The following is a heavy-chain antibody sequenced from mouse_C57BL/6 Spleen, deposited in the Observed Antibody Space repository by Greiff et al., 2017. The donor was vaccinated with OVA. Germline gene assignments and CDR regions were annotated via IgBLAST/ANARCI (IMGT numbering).Heavy chain of an antibody. J-gene: IGHJ1*03. CDR2: IHPNSGST. Sequence: QVQLQQPGAELVKPGASVKLSCKASGYTFTSYWMHWVKQRPGQGLEWIGMIHPNSGSTNYNEKFKSKATLTVDKSSSTAYMPLSSLTSEDSAVYYCARSSDYYGSSSGYFDVWGTGTTVTVSS. D-gene: IGHD1-1*01. CDR1: GYTFTSYW. CDR3: ARSSDYYGSSSGYFDV. V-gene: IGHV1-64*01.